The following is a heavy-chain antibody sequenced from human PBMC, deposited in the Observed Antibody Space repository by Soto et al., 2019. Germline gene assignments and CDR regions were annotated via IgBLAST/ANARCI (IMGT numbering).Heavy chain of an antibody. CDR1: GYTFTSYG. D-gene: IGHD6-19*01. V-gene: IGHV1-18*01. J-gene: IGHJ4*02. CDR2: ISAYNGNT. Sequence: ASVKVACKASGYTFTSYGISWVRQAPGQGLEWMGWISAYNGNTNYAQKLQGRVTMTTDTSTSTAYTELRSLRSDDTAVYYCARDLDAFRYSSGWYGGAFDYWGQGTLVTVSS. CDR3: ARDLDAFRYSSGWYGGAFDY.